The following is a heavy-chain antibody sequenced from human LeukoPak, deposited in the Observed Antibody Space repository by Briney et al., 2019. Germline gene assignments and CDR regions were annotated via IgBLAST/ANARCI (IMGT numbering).Heavy chain of an antibody. CDR3: ARASRYCSITSCWYWFDP. CDR2: ISYDGSNK. Sequence: RLSCAASGVTFSSYARHCVRQAPGKGLEWVAVISYDGSNKYYADSVKGRFTISRDNSKNTLYLQMNSLRAEDTAVYYCARASRYCSITSCWYWFDPWGQGTLVTVSS. CDR1: GVTFSSYA. D-gene: IGHD2-2*01. V-gene: IGHV3-30*04. J-gene: IGHJ5*02.